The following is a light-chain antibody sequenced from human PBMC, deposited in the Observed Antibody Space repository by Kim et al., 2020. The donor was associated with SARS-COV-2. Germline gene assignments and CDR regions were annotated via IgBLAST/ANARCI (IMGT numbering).Light chain of an antibody. J-gene: IGKJ2*01. Sequence: SLSPGDRATLSCRASQSISGSLSWYQQKSGQAPRVLIYGATYRATGIPDRLSGSGSGTDFTLTVSRLEPEDFAVYYCHQYGTSPYTFGQGTKLEI. V-gene: IGKV3-20*01. CDR1: QSISGS. CDR3: HQYGTSPYT. CDR2: GAT.